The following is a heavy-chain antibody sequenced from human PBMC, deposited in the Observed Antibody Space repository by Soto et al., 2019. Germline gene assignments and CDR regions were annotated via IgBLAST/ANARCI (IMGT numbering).Heavy chain of an antibody. D-gene: IGHD6-25*01. J-gene: IGHJ5*02. CDR1: GGSISSSSHY. V-gene: IGHV4-39*01. CDR3: ARRRSTTGWFDP. Sequence: PXASLSLTCSVCGGSISSSSHYWGWIRQPPGKGLEWIGNIYYSGSTYYNPSLKSRVTISVDTSKNQFSLKLSSVTAADTAVYYCARRRSTTGWFDPWGQGTLVTVSS. CDR2: IYYSGST.